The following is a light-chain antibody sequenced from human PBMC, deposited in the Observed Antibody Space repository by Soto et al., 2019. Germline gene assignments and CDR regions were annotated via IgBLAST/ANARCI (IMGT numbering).Light chain of an antibody. Sequence: QSALTQPASVSGSPGQSITISCTGTNSDVGGYNYVSWYQQHPGKAPKLMIYEVSHRPSGVSNRFSGSKSDNTASLTISGLQDADEDHYYCSSYTSSSTLLFGGGTKVTVL. CDR3: SSYTSSSTLL. V-gene: IGLV2-14*01. CDR1: NSDVGGYNY. J-gene: IGLJ2*01. CDR2: EVS.